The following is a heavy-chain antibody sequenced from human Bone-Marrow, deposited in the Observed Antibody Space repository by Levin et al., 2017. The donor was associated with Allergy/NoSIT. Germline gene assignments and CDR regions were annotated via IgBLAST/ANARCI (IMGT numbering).Heavy chain of an antibody. CDR3: TRDQTVAAFDS. CDR1: GFIFRNYW. D-gene: IGHD2-15*01. V-gene: IGHV3-74*03. Sequence: GESLKISCAASGFIFRNYWMHWVRQAPGKGLVWVSRITTDGRSTTYADSVKGRFTISRDNAKNTLYLQMNSLRAEDSAVYYCTRDQTVAAFDSWGQGTLVTVSS. J-gene: IGHJ4*02. CDR2: ITTDGRST.